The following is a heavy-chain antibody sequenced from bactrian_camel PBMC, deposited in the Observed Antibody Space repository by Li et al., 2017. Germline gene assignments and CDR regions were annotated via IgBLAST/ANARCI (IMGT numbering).Heavy chain of an antibody. Sequence: HVQLVESGGGSVNAGGSLTLSCVASGSGYISGTACMGWFRQVPGKEREGVAAIAPASGTTFYSDSVKGRFTISHDSAREILYLQMNNLKIEDTAMYYCAAGCPIRTGLLCGDWGQGTQV. CDR1: GSGYISGTAC. V-gene: IGHV3S54*01. J-gene: IGHJ4*01. D-gene: IGHD2*01. CDR2: IAPASGTT. CDR3: AAGCPIRTGLLCGD.